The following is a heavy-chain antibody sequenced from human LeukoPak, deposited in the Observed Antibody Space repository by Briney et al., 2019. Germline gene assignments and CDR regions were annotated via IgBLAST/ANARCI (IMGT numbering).Heavy chain of an antibody. CDR2: IIPIFGTA. Sequence: GASVTVSCKASGGTFSSYAISWVRQAPGQGLEWMGGIIPIFGTANYAQKFQGRVTITADESTSTAYMELRSLRSDDTAVYYCARVDSSGWYGDGPLDYWGQETLVTVSS. V-gene: IGHV1-69*13. CDR3: ARVDSSGWYGDGPLDY. J-gene: IGHJ4*02. D-gene: IGHD6-19*01. CDR1: GGTFSSYA.